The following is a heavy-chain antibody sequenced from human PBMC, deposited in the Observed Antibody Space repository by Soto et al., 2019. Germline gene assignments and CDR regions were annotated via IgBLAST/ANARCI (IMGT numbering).Heavy chain of an antibody. CDR1: GYTFTLFG. J-gene: IGHJ4*02. D-gene: IGHD2-2*02. CDR2: ISPYNGDT. V-gene: IGHV1-18*01. CDR3: ARGGQYRYFNY. Sequence: QVQLVQSGAEVKKPGASVKVSCTTSGYTFTLFGITWVRQAPGQGLEWMGWISPYNGDTKYAEKLEGRVTLTTDTSTDTAYMELTTLTSDDTAEYYCARGGQYRYFNYWGQETLVTVSP.